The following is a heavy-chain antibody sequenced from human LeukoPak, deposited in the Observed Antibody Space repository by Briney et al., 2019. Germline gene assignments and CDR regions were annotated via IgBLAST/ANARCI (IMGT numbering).Heavy chain of an antibody. CDR2: INPSGGST. Sequence: ASVKVSCKASGYTFTSYYMHWVRQAPGQGLEWMGIINPSGGSTSYAQKFQGRVTMTRDTSTSIVYMELSSLRSEDTAVYYCARTALPRYCSGGSCYGAGGQKAFDYWGQGTLVTVSS. CDR1: GYTFTSYY. J-gene: IGHJ4*02. V-gene: IGHV1-46*01. D-gene: IGHD2-15*01. CDR3: ARTALPRYCSGGSCYGAGGQKAFDY.